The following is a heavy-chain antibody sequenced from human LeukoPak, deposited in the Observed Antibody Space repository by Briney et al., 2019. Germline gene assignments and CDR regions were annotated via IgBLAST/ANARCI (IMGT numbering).Heavy chain of an antibody. CDR2: ISSSGSTI. CDR1: GFTFSDYY. Sequence: GGSLRLSCAASGFTFSDYYMSWIRQAPGKGLEWVSYISSSGSTIYYADSVKGRFTISRDNAKNSLYLQMNSLRAEDTAVYYCATPLDYFDTSGYHQGGDWGQGTLVTVSS. CDR3: ATPLDYFDTSGYHQGGD. D-gene: IGHD3-22*01. J-gene: IGHJ4*02. V-gene: IGHV3-11*01.